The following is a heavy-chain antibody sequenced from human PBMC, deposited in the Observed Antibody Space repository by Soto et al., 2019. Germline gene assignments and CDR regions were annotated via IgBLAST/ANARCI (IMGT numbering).Heavy chain of an antibody. CDR3: ARSRGRDYHWYYYGLDV. V-gene: IGHV4-30-4*01. Sequence: SAPLSLTCTVSGVSIRNGDYYWSWIRQTPGKGLEWIGSIYYSGTTYNNTSLRSPVTISVDTSKNQFSLKLTYVTAADTAVYFCARSRGRDYHWYYYGLDVWGQGTTVTVSS. D-gene: IGHD1-1*01. CDR2: IYYSGTT. J-gene: IGHJ6*02. CDR1: GVSIRNGDYY.